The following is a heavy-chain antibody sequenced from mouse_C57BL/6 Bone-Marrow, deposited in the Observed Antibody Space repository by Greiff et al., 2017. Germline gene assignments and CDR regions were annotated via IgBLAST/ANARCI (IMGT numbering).Heavy chain of an antibody. V-gene: IGHV2-5*01. CDR2: IWRGGST. D-gene: IGHD2-4*01. J-gene: IGHJ4*01. CDR3: SKRGIYYDYDCAMDY. Sequence: QVQLKQSGPGLVQPSQSLSITCTVSGFSLTSYGVHWVRQSPGKGLEWLGVIWRGGSTAYNAAFMSRLSSTKDNSKSQVFFKMNSLQADDTAIYYCSKRGIYYDYDCAMDYWGQGTSVTVSS. CDR1: GFSLTSYG.